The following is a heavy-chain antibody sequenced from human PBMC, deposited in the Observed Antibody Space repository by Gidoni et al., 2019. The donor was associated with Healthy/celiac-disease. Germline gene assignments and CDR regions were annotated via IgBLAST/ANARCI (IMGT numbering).Heavy chain of an antibody. CDR2: IWYDGSNK. V-gene: IGHV3-33*01. CDR3: ARAWYRDAFDI. D-gene: IGHD2-15*01. J-gene: IGHJ3*02. CDR1: GFTFSSYG. Sequence: QVQLVESGGGVVQPGRSLRLSCAASGFTFSSYGMHWVRQAPGKGLEWVAVIWYDGSNKYYADSVKGRFTISRDNSKNTLYLQMNSLRAEDTAVYYCARAWYRDAFDIWGQGTMVTVSS.